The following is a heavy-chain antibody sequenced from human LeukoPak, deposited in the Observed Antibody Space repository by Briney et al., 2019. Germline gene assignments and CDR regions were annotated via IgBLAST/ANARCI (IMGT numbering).Heavy chain of an antibody. Sequence: PSETLSLTCIVSGGSLNYYYWTWIRQPPGKGLEWIGYIYSSGTTDYNPSLKSRATISVDTSNNQFSLKLRSVTAADTAIYYCAKQKGLDPWGQGILVTVSS. CDR2: IYSSGTT. CDR1: GGSLNYYY. D-gene: IGHD1/OR15-1a*01. CDR3: AKQKGLDP. V-gene: IGHV4-59*01. J-gene: IGHJ5*02.